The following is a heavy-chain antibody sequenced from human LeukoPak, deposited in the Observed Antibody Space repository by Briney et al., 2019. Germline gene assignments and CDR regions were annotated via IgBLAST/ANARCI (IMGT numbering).Heavy chain of an antibody. CDR1: VGFIISYN. J-gene: IGHJ4*02. CDR3: ARHILFDSRGYRVGPYYFDY. CDR2: FYYSGST. Sequence: PSETLSLICTVAVGFIISYNWRCILHPLGQGLEFLQYFYYSGSTNYNPSLKSRVTISVDTSKNQFSLKLSSVTAADTAVYYCARHILFDSRGYRVGPYYFDYWGQGTLVTVSS. V-gene: IGHV4-59*08. D-gene: IGHD3-22*01.